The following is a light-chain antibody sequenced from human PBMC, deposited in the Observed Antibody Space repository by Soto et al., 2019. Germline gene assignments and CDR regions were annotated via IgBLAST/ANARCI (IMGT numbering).Light chain of an antibody. CDR2: GAS. J-gene: IGKJ4*01. CDR1: QSVGDR. V-gene: IGKV3-15*01. CDR3: QQHNSWPLT. Sequence: EVVMTQSPATLSVSPGERATLSCRASQSVGDRLAWYQQKPGQPPRLLIYGASTRATGIPARCSGSGSEAEFTLTISSLQSEDLAVYYCQQHNSWPLTFGGGTKVEI.